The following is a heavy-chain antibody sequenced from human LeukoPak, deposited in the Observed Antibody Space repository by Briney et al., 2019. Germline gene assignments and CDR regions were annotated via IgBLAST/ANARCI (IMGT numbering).Heavy chain of an antibody. CDR3: ARDYFTFTSKSYNFFDP. D-gene: IGHD1-20*01. CDR1: GYSFTSHY. Sequence: ASVKVSCKASGYSFTSHYMHWVRQAPGQGLEWMGLINPRGTSTIYAEKFQGRIIMTRDMSTTTDYMELSRLTSDDTAVYFCARDYFTFTSKSYNFFDPWGQGTLVTVSS. J-gene: IGHJ5*02. CDR2: INPRGTST. V-gene: IGHV1-46*01.